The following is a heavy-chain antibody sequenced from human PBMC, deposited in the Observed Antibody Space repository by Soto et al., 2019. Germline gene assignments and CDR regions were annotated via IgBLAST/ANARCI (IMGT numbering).Heavy chain of an antibody. CDR1: GRSVSSGGYY. CDR3: VRDRAMDSSGHWFDT. V-gene: IGHV4-31*03. J-gene: IGHJ5*02. CDR2: IYHIGSP. Sequence: SETLSLTCTVSGRSVSSGGYYWTWIRQHPGRGLEWIGYIYHIGSPYYNPSLESRVTISLDTSKNQFSLNLTSVTAADTAIYYCVRDRAMDSSGHWFDTWGQGTLVTVSS. D-gene: IGHD3-22*01.